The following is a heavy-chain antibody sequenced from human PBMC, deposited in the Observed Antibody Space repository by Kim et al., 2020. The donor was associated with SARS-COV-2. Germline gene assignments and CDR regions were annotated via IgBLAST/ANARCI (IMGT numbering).Heavy chain of an antibody. V-gene: IGHV6-1*01. D-gene: IGHD4-17*01. CDR3: ARDGYGDYYFDY. Sequence: DYAVSVKSRITINPDTSRNQFSLQLNSVTPEDTAVYYCARDGYGDYYFDYWGQGTLVTVSS. J-gene: IGHJ4*02.